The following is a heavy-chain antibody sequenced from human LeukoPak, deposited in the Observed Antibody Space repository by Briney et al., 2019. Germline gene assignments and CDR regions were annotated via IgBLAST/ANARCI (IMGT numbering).Heavy chain of an antibody. Sequence: GASVKDSCKASGYTFSTSGISWVRQAPGQGLEWMGWISAYNGNTNYAQKLQGRVTMTTDTSTSTAYMELRSLRSDDTAVYYCARDRGRAPFDPWGQGTLVTVSS. CDR2: ISAYNGNT. CDR3: ARDRGRAPFDP. D-gene: IGHD3-10*01. V-gene: IGHV1-18*01. J-gene: IGHJ5*02. CDR1: GYTFSTSG.